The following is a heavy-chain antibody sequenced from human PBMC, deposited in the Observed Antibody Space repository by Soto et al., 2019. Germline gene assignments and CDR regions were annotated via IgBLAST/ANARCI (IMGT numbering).Heavy chain of an antibody. Sequence: PGGSLRLSCAAXGFTFNSYAMSWVRQAPGKGLEWVSGISGSGGSTYYADSVKGRFTISRDNSKNTLYLQMNSLRAEDTAVYYCAKDLVSGSPRYFDFWGQGTLVTVSS. CDR1: GFTFNSYA. J-gene: IGHJ4*02. CDR2: ISGSGGST. V-gene: IGHV3-23*01. D-gene: IGHD1-26*01. CDR3: AKDLVSGSPRYFDF.